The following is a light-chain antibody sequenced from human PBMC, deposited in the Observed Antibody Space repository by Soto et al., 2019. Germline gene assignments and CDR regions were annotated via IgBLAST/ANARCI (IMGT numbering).Light chain of an antibody. CDR3: QQYGSSPYT. J-gene: IGKJ2*01. Sequence: EIVLTQSPDTLSLSPGERATLSCRASQSVRSNFLAWYQQRPGQSPRLLIYGAGSRATGIPERISGSGSETDFTLTIYRLEPEDFAVYYCQQYGSSPYTFGQGTTVDIK. CDR1: QSVRSNF. CDR2: GAG. V-gene: IGKV3-20*01.